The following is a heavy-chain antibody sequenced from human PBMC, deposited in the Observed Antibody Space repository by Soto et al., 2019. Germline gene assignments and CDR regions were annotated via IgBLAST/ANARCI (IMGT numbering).Heavy chain of an antibody. CDR3: ARDTWAGGGSLPFDY. V-gene: IGHV3-48*03. J-gene: IGHJ4*02. Sequence: LILSCAASGFTFSSYEINWVRHAPVKLLDWVSYISSSGSSIYYADSVKGRFTISRDNAKNSVYLQMNSLRAEDTAVYYCARDTWAGGGSLPFDYWGQGTLVTVSS. D-gene: IGHD2-15*01. CDR1: GFTFSSYE. CDR2: ISSSGSSI.